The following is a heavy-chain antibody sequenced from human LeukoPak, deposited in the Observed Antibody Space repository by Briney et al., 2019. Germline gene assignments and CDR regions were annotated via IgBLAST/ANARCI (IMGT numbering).Heavy chain of an antibody. CDR3: AKDIVVRRNTVFRGAVDV. Sequence: GGSLRLSCAASGFSFVDYAMYWVRQAPGKGLGWVSGISWNRGTIGYADSVKGRFTISRDNAKNSLCLQMNSLRAEDTALYYCAKDIVVRRNTVFRGAVDVWGKGTTVTVSS. CDR1: GFSFVDYA. J-gene: IGHJ6*04. CDR2: ISWNRGTI. D-gene: IGHD3-10*01. V-gene: IGHV3-9*01.